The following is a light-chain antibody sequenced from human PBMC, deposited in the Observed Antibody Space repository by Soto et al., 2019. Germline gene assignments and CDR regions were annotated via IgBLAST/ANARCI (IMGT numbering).Light chain of an antibody. CDR3: QQSYSSPPT. V-gene: IGKV1-39*01. CDR2: SAS. CDR1: QSISTY. Sequence: DIQITQSPSSVSSSVIDRVTITCRASQSISTYLNWYQQKPGKAPNLLIYSASNLQSGVPSRFSGSGSGTDFTLTISSLQPEDFAAYYCQQSYSSPPTFGQGTKVDIK. J-gene: IGKJ1*01.